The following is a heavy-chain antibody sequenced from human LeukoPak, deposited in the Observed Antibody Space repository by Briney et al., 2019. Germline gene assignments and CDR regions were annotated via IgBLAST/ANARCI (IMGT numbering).Heavy chain of an antibody. CDR1: GFTFSDYY. V-gene: IGHV3-11*01. CDR3: ARNYGDYVMAFDI. J-gene: IGHJ3*02. Sequence: SGGSLRLSCAASGFTFSDYYMSWIRQAPGKGLEWVSYISSSGSTIYYADSVKGRFTISRDNAKNSLYLQMNSLRAEDTAVYYCARNYGDYVMAFDIWGQGTMVTVSS. CDR2: ISSSGSTI. D-gene: IGHD4-17*01.